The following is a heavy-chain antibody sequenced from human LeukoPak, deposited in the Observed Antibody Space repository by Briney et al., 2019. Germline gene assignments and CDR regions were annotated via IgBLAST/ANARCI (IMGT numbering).Heavy chain of an antibody. CDR1: GYSFTSYL. CDR2: IYPGDSDT. V-gene: IGHV5-51*01. J-gene: IGHJ4*02. D-gene: IGHD6-19*01. Sequence: GESLKISCKGSGYSFTSYLIVWVRQMPGKGLEWMGIIYPGDSDTRYSPSFQGQVTISADKSVSTAYLQWSSLKASDTAMYYCARVPIAVAANDYWGQGTLVTVSS. CDR3: ARVPIAVAANDY.